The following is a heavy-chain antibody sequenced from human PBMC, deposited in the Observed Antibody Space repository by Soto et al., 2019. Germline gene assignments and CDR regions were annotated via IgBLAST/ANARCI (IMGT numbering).Heavy chain of an antibody. CDR1: GNTFTNYY. V-gene: IGHV1-46*01. J-gene: IGHJ3*02. D-gene: IGHD1-26*01. CDR2: INPSGGST. Sequence: GASVKVSCKASGNTFTNYYMHWGRPAPGQRLEWMGIINPSGGSTSYAQKFQGRVTMTRDTSTSTVYMELSSLRSEDTAVYYCARGGGSYLAGTRLDAFDIWGQGTMVTVSS. CDR3: ARGGGSYLAGTRLDAFDI.